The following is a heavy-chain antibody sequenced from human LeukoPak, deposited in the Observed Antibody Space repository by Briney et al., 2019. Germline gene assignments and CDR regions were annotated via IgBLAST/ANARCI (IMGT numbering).Heavy chain of an antibody. Sequence: EASVKVSCKASGHTLTEISMHWVRQAPGKGFEWMGGVDPEDGETIYAQKFQGRVTMTDDPSTDTAYMELSSLRSDDTAVYYCAREDGTGVWYWGQGALVTVSS. CDR3: AREDGTGVWY. CDR1: GHTLTEIS. V-gene: IGHV1-24*01. D-gene: IGHD1-1*01. CDR2: VDPEDGET. J-gene: IGHJ4*02.